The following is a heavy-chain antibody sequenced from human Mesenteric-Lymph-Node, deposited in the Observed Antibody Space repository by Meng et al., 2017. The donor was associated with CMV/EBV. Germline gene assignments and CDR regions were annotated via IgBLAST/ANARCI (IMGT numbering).Heavy chain of an antibody. CDR3: AKGHRTVTTGLDY. V-gene: IGHV3-43D*03. D-gene: IGHD4-11*01. Sequence: AASGFTVDDSVMHWVRQAPGKGLEWVSLISWDGGSTYYADSVKGRFTISRDNSKNSLYLQMNSLRAEDTALYYCAKGHRTVTTGLDYWGQGTLVTVSS. CDR1: GFTVDDSV. CDR2: ISWDGGST. J-gene: IGHJ4*02.